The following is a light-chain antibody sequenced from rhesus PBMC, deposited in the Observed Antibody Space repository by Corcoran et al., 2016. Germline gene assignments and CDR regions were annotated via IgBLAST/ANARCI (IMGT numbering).Light chain of an antibody. Sequence: DIQMTQSPSSLSASVGDRVTISCQASQSLSNYLNWYQQKPGKNPKLLIYRASNLQSGIPSRFSGSGSGTDFTLTISSLQPEDFATYYCQQGYSYPFTFGPGTKLDIK. V-gene: IGKV1S9*01. CDR1: QSLSNY. J-gene: IGKJ3*01. CDR3: QQGYSYPFT. CDR2: RAS.